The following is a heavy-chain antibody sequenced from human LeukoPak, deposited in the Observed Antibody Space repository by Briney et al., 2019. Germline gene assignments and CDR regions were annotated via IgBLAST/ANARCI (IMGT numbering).Heavy chain of an antibody. Sequence: GASVKVSCKASGGTFSSYAISWVRQAPGQGLEWMGGIIPIFGTANYAQKFQGRVTITAEESTSTAYMELSSLRSEDTAVYYCASDILRGIVVVPAVNYYYYYGMDVWGKGTTVTVSS. V-gene: IGHV1-69*01. CDR3: ASDILRGIVVVPAVNYYYYYGMDV. J-gene: IGHJ6*04. D-gene: IGHD2-2*01. CDR2: IIPIFGTA. CDR1: GGTFSSYA.